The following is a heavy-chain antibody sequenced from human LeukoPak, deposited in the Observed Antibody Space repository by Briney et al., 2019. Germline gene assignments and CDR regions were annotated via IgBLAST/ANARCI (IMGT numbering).Heavy chain of an antibody. D-gene: IGHD3-22*01. Sequence: GGSMRLSCAASGFTFSSHWMHWVRQAPGKGLVWVSRINSDGSSTNYADAVKGRFTASRDNAKNTLYLQVNSLRAEDTAVYYCARDKSSGYWFIDYWGQGTLVTVSS. CDR2: INSDGSST. CDR1: GFTFSSHW. V-gene: IGHV3-74*01. J-gene: IGHJ4*02. CDR3: ARDKSSGYWFIDY.